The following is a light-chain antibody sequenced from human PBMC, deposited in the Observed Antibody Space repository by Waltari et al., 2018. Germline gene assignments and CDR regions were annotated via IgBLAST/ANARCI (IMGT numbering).Light chain of an antibody. J-gene: IGKJ2*01. V-gene: IGKV4-1*01. Sequence: DIVMTQSPDSLAVSLGGRATLNCKSSRSVLDTSKNKNFLAWYQLKPGKSPKLLIYWASTRESGVPDRFSASVSGTDFTLTISSLQAEDVAIYSCQQYYAAPYTFGQGTKVEIK. CDR3: QQYYAAPYT. CDR1: RSVLDTSKNKNF. CDR2: WAS.